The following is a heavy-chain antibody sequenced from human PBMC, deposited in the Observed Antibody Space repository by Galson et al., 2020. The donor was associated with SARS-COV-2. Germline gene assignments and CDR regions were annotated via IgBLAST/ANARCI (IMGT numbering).Heavy chain of an antibody. J-gene: IGHJ4*02. Sequence: SETLSLTCTVSGGSISSGNYYWSWIRQPAGRGLEWIGRMYTSGSTNYNPSLKSRVTISVDTSKNQFSLKLSSVTAADTAVYYCARGGELVNYWGQGTLVTVSS. CDR1: GGSISSGNYY. V-gene: IGHV4-61*02. CDR2: MYTSGST. D-gene: IGHD6-13*01. CDR3: ARGGELVNY.